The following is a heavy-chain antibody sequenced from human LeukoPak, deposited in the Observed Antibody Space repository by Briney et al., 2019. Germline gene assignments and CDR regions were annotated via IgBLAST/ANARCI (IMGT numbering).Heavy chain of an antibody. CDR1: GFTFSNHG. V-gene: IGHV3-23*01. Sequence: GGSLRLSCAASGFTFSNHGMNWVRQAPGKGLEWVSGISPSGDITYYADSVKGRFTISRDNSKNTLYLEVISLTAEDTAVYYCAKDDTWLRFGEWSQGTLVTVSS. CDR3: AKDDTWLRFGE. J-gene: IGHJ4*02. D-gene: IGHD3-10*01. CDR2: ISPSGDIT.